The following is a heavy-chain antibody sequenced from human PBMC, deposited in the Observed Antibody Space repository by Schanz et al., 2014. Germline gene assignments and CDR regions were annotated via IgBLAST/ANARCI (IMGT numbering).Heavy chain of an antibody. J-gene: IGHJ5*02. CDR3: ARDPSGSYGWFDP. CDR1: GFTVTSYY. D-gene: IGHD1-26*01. Sequence: EMQLVESGGGLIQPGGSLRLSCAASGFTVTSYYMSWVRQAPGKGLEWVSVIYSGDNTYYADSVKGRFTISRDNSKNTLYLQMNSLRAEDTAVYYCARDPSGSYGWFDPGGQGTLVTVSS. CDR2: IYSGDNT. V-gene: IGHV3-66*03.